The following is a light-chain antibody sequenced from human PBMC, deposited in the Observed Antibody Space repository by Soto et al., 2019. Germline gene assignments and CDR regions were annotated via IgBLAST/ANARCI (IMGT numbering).Light chain of an antibody. CDR1: SSNVGGNY. CDR2: DNH. V-gene: IGLV1-51*01. CDR3: GTWDISLDTVV. Sequence: QSVLTQPPSVSAAPGQKVTISRSGSSSNVGGNYVSWYQVLPQTAPKLLIYDNHKRHSGIPDRFSGSKSGTSATLGITDLQTGDEAEYYCGTWDISLDTVVFGGGTKVTVL. J-gene: IGLJ2*01.